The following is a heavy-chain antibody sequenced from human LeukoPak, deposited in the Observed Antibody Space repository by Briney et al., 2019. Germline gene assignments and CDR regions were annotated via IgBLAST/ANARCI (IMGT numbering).Heavy chain of an antibody. CDR1: GGSFSGYY. V-gene: IGHV4-34*01. CDR2: INHSGST. D-gene: IGHD3-10*01. Sequence: PSETLSLTCAVYGGSFSGYYWSWIRQPPGKGLEWIGEINHSGSTYYNPSLKSRVTISVDTSKNQFSLKLSSVTAADTAVYYCARDLLLSSVFDPWGQGTLVTVSS. CDR3: ARDLLLSSVFDP. J-gene: IGHJ5*02.